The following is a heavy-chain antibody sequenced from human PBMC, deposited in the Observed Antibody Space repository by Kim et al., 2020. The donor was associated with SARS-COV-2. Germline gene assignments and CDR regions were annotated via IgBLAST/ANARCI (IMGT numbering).Heavy chain of an antibody. J-gene: IGHJ4*02. D-gene: IGHD1-26*01. CDR1: GFSFSHFW. CDR3: ARDLSQGGNDGYY. V-gene: IGHV3-7*03. CDR2: INQDGGTK. Sequence: GSLRLSCAASGFSFSHFWMNWVRQAPGKGLEWVANINQDGGTKYYVDSVKGRFTISRDNARNSLYLQMNSLRVEDTAVYYCARDLSQGGNDGYYWGQGT.